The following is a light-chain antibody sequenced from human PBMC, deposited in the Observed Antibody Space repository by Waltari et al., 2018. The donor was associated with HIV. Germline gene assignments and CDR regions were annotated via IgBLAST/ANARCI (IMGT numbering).Light chain of an antibody. CDR1: SSPIGAPSA. V-gene: IGLV1-40*01. Sequence: QSVLTQPPSVSGAPGQRVTIPCTGCSSPIGAPSAVHAYQQSRGPAPKLLIYGNSNRPSGVPDRFSGSRSGTSSSLAISGLQAEDEAHYYCQSFDSSLGGWVFGGGTKLTVL. J-gene: IGLJ3*02. CDR2: GNS. CDR3: QSFDSSLGGWV.